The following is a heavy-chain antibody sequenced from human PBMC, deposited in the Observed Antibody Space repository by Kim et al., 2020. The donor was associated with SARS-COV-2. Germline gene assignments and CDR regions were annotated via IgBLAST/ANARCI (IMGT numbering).Heavy chain of an antibody. CDR3: AKDREVVTAISGWFDP. V-gene: IGHV3-23*01. J-gene: IGHJ5*02. D-gene: IGHD2-21*02. Sequence: GGSLRLSCAASGFTFSSYAMSWVRQAPGKGLEWVSAISGSGGSTYYADSVKGRFSISRDNSKNTLYLQMNSLRAEDTAVYYCAKDREVVTAISGWFDPWGQGTLVTVSS. CDR2: ISGSGGST. CDR1: GFTFSSYA.